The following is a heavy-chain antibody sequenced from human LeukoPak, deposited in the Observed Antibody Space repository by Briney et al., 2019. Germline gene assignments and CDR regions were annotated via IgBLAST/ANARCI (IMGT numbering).Heavy chain of an antibody. CDR3: ARDLGGGSGYLDY. J-gene: IGHJ4*02. Sequence: GGSLRLSCAASGFTFSSYAMHWVRQAPGKGLEWVAVISYDGSNKYYADSVKGRFTISRDNSKNTLYLQMNSLRAEDTAVYYCARDLGGGSGYLDYWGQGTLVTVSS. D-gene: IGHD3-22*01. CDR2: ISYDGSNK. CDR1: GFTFSSYA. V-gene: IGHV3-30*04.